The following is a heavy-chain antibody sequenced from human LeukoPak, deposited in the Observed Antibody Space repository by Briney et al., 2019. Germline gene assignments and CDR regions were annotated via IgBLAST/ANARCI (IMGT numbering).Heavy chain of an antibody. CDR3: ARDGLRRPPTPYCGGDCPLDY. D-gene: IGHD2-21*02. CDR1: GFTFDDYA. J-gene: IGHJ4*02. CDR2: PNWDGGRT. Sequence: GGSLRLSCAASGFTFDDYAMSWVRQTPGKGLEWVSGPNWDGGRTGYADSVKGRLTISRDNAKNSLYLQMNSLRVEDTAMYYCARDGLRRPPTPYCGGDCPLDYWGQGTLVSVSS. V-gene: IGHV3-20*04.